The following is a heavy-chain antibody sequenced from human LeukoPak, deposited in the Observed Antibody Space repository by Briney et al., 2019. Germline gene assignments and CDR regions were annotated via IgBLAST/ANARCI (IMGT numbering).Heavy chain of an antibody. CDR3: ARDRGSTGYCGVDY. J-gene: IGHJ4*02. V-gene: IGHV3-30-3*01. D-gene: IGHD3-22*01. CDR1: KFTFSVYA. CDR2: ISNDGSDK. Sequence: GGSLRLSCATSKFTFSVYAMHWVRQAPGKGLEWVAVISNDGSDKYYADSVKGRFTGSRDNSKKTLYLQMNSLRAEDTAVYYCARDRGSTGYCGVDYWGQGTLVTVSS.